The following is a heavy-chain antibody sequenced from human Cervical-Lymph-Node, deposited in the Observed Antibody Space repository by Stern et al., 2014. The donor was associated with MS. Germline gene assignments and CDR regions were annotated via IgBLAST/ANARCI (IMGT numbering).Heavy chain of an antibody. CDR3: ARGRSGAYTTTWFDS. CDR2: IPPTGGFR. D-gene: IGHD1-26*01. Sequence: VQLVESGGGLVKSGGSLRLSCVASGFTFRDYYMSWIRPAPGKGLDWLSYIPPTGGFRYYADSVRGRFTVSRDNAKNSLYLQMNSLRVDDTAVYYCARGRSGAYTTTWFDSWGQGALVTVSS. J-gene: IGHJ5*01. V-gene: IGHV3-11*04. CDR1: GFTFRDYY.